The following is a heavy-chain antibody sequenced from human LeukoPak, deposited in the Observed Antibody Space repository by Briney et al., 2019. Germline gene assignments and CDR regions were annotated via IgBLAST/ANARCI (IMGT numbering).Heavy chain of an antibody. Sequence: PSETLSLTCTVSGGSISSGGYYWSWIRQHPGKGLEWIGYIYYSGSTYYNPSLKSRVTISVDTSKNQFSLKLSSVTAADTAVYYCARSSDYGDNWFDPWGQGTLVTVSS. D-gene: IGHD4-17*01. CDR3: ARSSDYGDNWFDP. CDR2: IYYSGST. J-gene: IGHJ5*02. CDR1: GGSISSGGYY. V-gene: IGHV4-31*03.